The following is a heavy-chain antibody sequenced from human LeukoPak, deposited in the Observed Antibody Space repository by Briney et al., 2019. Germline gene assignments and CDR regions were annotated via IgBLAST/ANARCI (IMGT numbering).Heavy chain of an antibody. CDR2: INPNSGGT. Sequence: ASVKVSCKASGYTFTGYYMHWVRQAPGQGLEWMGWINPNSGGTNYAQKFKGRVTMTRDTSISTAYMELSRLRSDDTAVYYCARVSHPAYDSSGYYYGYWGQGTLVTVSS. J-gene: IGHJ4*02. V-gene: IGHV1-2*02. CDR1: GYTFTGYY. D-gene: IGHD3-22*01. CDR3: ARVSHPAYDSSGYYYGY.